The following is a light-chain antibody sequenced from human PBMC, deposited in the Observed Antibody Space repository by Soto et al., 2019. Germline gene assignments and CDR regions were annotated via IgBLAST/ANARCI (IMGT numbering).Light chain of an antibody. J-gene: IGKJ4*01. V-gene: IGKV3-11*01. CDR3: QQRSR. CDR2: DAS. Sequence: EIVLTQSPATLSLSPGESATLSCRASQSSSGYLACYQQKPGQPPRLLIYDASTRAPGIPARFSGSGSGTDYTLTITSLEPEDFAVYYCQQRSRFGGGTKVDIK. CDR1: QSSSGY.